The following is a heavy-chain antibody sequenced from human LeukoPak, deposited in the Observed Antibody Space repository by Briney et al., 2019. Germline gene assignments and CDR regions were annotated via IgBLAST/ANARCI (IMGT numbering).Heavy chain of an antibody. CDR3: VRLYYYDASGPPL. CDR2: IYYTGRT. D-gene: IGHD3-22*01. Sequence: PSETLSLTCSISGDYISSSSYYWGWIRQPPGKGLEWIGNIYYTGRTYYNPSLKSRVSESIDTSRNEFSLKLSSVTAADTSVYYCVRLYYYDASGPPLWGQGTLAIVSS. J-gene: IGHJ4*02. CDR1: GDYISSSSYY. V-gene: IGHV4-39*01.